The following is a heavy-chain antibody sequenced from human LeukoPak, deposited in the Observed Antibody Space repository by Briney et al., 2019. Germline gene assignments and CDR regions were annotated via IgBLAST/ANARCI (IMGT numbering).Heavy chain of an antibody. CDR1: GFTVSSNY. CDR2: IYSGGST. J-gene: IGHJ4*02. V-gene: IGHV3-66*02. D-gene: IGHD3-22*01. CDR3: ARDGYYYDSSGYYWGYFDY. Sequence: GGSLRLSCAASGFTVSSNYMSWVRQAPGKGLEWVSVIYSGGSTYYAASVKGRFTISRDNSKNTLYLQMNSLRAEDTAVYYCARDGYYYDSSGYYWGYFDYWGQGTLVTVSS.